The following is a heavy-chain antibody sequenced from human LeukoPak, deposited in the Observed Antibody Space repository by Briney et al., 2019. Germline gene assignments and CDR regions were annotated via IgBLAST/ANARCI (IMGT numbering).Heavy chain of an antibody. V-gene: IGHV4-59*01. J-gene: IGHJ5*02. Sequence: PSETLSLTCTVSGGSISYYYWTWLRQSPGTGLEWFGQIYYTGSTYYNPSLQRRLTISVDTSRNQFSLNLTSVTAADTAVYYCARGGTYNDILSFDPWGQGTLVTVSS. CDR2: IYYTGST. D-gene: IGHD3-9*01. CDR1: GGSISYYY. CDR3: ARGGTYNDILSFDP.